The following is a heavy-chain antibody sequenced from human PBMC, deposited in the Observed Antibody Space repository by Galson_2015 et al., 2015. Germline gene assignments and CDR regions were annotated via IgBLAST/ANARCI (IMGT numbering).Heavy chain of an antibody. Sequence: SLRLSCAASGFTFSSYTMNWIRQAPGKGLEWVSYISGSGSDIFYADSVKGRFTISRDNAQSSLYLQMNSLRDEDTAVYFCATDWACDSTTCWNYFYHHYMDVWGKGTTVTVSS. V-gene: IGHV3-21*05. CDR1: GFTFSSYT. D-gene: IGHD2-2*01. CDR3: ATDWACDSTTCWNYFYHHYMDV. J-gene: IGHJ6*03. CDR2: ISGSGSDI.